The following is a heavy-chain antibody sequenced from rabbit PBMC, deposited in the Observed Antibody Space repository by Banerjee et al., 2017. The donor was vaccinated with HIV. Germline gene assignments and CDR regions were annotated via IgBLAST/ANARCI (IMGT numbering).Heavy chain of an antibody. J-gene: IGHJ4*01. Sequence: QEQLLESGGGLVRPGASLTLTCKASGFSFNSGYYSSWVRQAPGKGLEWIGCIGTGIGSTYYASWAKGRFTISKTSSTTVTLQMTSLTAADTATYFCASGYFGYNYGFNLWGPGTLVTVS. CDR1: GFSFNSGYY. V-gene: IGHV1S45*01. CDR2: IGTGIGST. D-gene: IGHD7-1*01. CDR3: ASGYFGYNYGFNL.